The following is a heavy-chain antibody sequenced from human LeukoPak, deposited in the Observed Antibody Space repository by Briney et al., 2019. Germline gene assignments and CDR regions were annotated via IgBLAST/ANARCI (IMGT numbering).Heavy chain of an antibody. J-gene: IGHJ3*02. CDR1: GYTFTSYD. D-gene: IGHD3-22*01. Sequence: GASVKVSCKASGYTFTSYDINWVRQAPGQGLEWMGWISAYNGNTNYAQKLQGRVTMTTDTFTSRAYMELRSLRSDDTAVYYCARDRVYYDSSAYNRHAFDIWGQGTMVTVSS. CDR2: ISAYNGNT. CDR3: ARDRVYYDSSAYNRHAFDI. V-gene: IGHV1-18*01.